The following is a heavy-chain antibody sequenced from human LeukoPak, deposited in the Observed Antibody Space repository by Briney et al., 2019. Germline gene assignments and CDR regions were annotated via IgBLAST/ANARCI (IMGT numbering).Heavy chain of an antibody. CDR1: GFTFSSYG. V-gene: IGHV3-30*03. J-gene: IGHJ4*02. D-gene: IGHD2/OR15-2a*01. Sequence: GRSLRLSCAASGFTFSSYGMHWVRQAPGKGLEWVAVISYDGSNKYYADSVKGRFTISRDNSKNTLYLQMNSLRAEDAAVYFCSHTLDSWGQGTLVTVSS. CDR3: SHTLDS. CDR2: ISYDGSNK.